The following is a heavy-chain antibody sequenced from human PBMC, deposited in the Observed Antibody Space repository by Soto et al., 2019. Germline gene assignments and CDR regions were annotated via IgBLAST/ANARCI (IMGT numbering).Heavy chain of an antibody. D-gene: IGHD3-22*01. CDR2: ISGSGGST. J-gene: IGHJ3*02. CDR3: ARLKWLLERGDFDI. CDR1: GFTFSSYA. Sequence: PGGSLRLSCAASGFTFSSYAMSWIRQAPGKGLEWVSAISGSGGSTSYAQKFQGRVTMTRDTSTSTVYMELSSLRSEDTAVYYSARLKWLLERGDFDIWGQGTMVTVSS. V-gene: IGHV3-23*01.